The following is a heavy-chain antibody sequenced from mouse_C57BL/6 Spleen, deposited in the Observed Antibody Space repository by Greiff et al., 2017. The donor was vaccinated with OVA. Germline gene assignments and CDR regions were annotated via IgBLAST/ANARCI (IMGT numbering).Heavy chain of an antibody. V-gene: IGHV1-26*01. CDR2: INPNNGGT. J-gene: IGHJ1*03. Sequence: EVQLQQSGPELVKPGASVKISCKASGYTFTDYYMNWVKQTHGKSLEWIGDINPNNGGTSYNQKFKGKATLTVDKSSSTAYMGLRSLTSEDSAVYYCAKGLSGGYYWYFDVWGTGTTVTVSS. CDR1: GYTFTDYY. D-gene: IGHD1-1*02. CDR3: AKGLSGGYYWYFDV.